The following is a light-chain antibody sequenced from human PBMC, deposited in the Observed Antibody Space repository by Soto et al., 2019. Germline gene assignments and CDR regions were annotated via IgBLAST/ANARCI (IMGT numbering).Light chain of an antibody. CDR2: EVN. J-gene: IGLJ1*01. V-gene: IGLV2-8*01. CDR3: SSYAGSTNDV. Sequence: QSVLTQPPSASGSPGQSVTISCTGSSNDVGGYNYVSWYQQHPGKAPKLMIYEVNKRPSGVPDRFSGSKSGNTASLTVSGLQADDEDDYYCSSYAGSTNDVFGTGTKLTVL. CDR1: SNDVGGYNY.